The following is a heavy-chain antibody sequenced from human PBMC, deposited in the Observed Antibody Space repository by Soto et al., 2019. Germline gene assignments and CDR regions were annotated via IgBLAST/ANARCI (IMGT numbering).Heavy chain of an antibody. CDR1: GGSFSGYY. Sequence: QVQLQQWGAGLLKPSETLSLTCAVYGGSFSGYYWSWIRQPPGKGLEWIGEINHSGSTNYNPSLKSRVTITVDTSKNQFSLKLSSVTAADTAAYYCARGWKEQLVPAFDYWGQGTLVTVSS. V-gene: IGHV4-34*01. D-gene: IGHD6-6*01. CDR2: INHSGST. CDR3: ARGWKEQLVPAFDY. J-gene: IGHJ4*02.